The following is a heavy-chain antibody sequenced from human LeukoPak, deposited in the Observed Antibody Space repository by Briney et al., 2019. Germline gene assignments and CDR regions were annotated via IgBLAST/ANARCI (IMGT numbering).Heavy chain of an antibody. CDR2: IHPSTGNP. J-gene: IGHJ4*02. CDR1: GYTFTNYA. D-gene: IGHD3-22*01. V-gene: IGHV7-4-1*02. Sequence: ASVKVSCKASGYTFTNYAMNWVRQAPGQGLEWMGWIHPSTGNPTYAQGFTGRFVFSLDTSVSTAYLQISSLKAEDTAVYYCARGRYYDSSGTAPGFDYWGQGTLVTVSS. CDR3: ARGRYYDSSGTAPGFDY.